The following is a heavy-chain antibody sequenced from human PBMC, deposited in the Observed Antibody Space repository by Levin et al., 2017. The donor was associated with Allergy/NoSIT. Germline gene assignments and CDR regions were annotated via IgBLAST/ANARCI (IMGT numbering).Heavy chain of an antibody. J-gene: IGHJ3*01. V-gene: IGHV2-26*01. CDR3: ARIPDYYAPRAYPYFLPCAFDL. CDR2: IFSNDKK. D-gene: IGHD3-10*01. Sequence: SGPTLVKPTETLTLTCTVSGFSLSNVRVGVTWIRQPPGKALEWLAHIFSNDKKSYTTSLKTRLTISKDTSKSQVVLTMTNVDPVDTATYFCARIPDYYAPRAYPYFLPCAFDLSRQGTTVTVSS. CDR1: GFSLSNVRVG.